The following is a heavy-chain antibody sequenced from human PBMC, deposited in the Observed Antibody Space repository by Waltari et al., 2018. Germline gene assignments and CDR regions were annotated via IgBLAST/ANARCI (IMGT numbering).Heavy chain of an antibody. CDR1: GFTFSNYG. CDR3: ARVGAGATRALDY. CDR2: IWYDGSNK. D-gene: IGHD1-26*01. J-gene: IGHJ4*02. Sequence: QVQLVESGGGVVQPGRSLRLSCAASGFTFSNYGMQWVRQAPGKGLEGVACIWYDGSNKYYADSVRVRFTISRDNSKNTVYLQMNSLGGEDTAVYYCARVGAGATRALDYWGQGTLVTVSS. V-gene: IGHV3-33*01.